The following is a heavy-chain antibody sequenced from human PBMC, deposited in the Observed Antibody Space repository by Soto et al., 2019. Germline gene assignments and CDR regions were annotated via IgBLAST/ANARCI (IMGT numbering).Heavy chain of an antibody. CDR1: GGTFSSYA. CDR3: AAYYYGSGSSFAP. D-gene: IGHD3-10*01. V-gene: IGHV1-69*12. J-gene: IGHJ5*02. Sequence: QVQLVQSGAEVKKPGSSVKVSCKASGGTFSSYAISWVRQAPGQGLEWMGGIIPIFGTANYAQKFQGRVTITADESTSTDYRELSSRRSEDTAVYYCAAYYYGSGSSFAPWGQGTLVTVSS. CDR2: IIPIFGTA.